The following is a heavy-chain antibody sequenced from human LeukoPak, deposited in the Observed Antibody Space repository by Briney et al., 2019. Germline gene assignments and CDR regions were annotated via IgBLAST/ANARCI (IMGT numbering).Heavy chain of an antibody. D-gene: IGHD3-3*01. CDR1: GFIFGKYW. V-gene: IGHV3-7*03. CDR3: ARDQYDTWSRRGNFDS. Sequence: PGGSLRLSCAASGFIFGKYWMSWVRRAPGKGLEWVANIKLDGSEKNYVDSVKGRFTISRDNTKNSLYLQMNSLRAEDTAVFYCARDQYDTWSRRGNFDSWGQGTLVIVSS. J-gene: IGHJ4*02. CDR2: IKLDGSEK.